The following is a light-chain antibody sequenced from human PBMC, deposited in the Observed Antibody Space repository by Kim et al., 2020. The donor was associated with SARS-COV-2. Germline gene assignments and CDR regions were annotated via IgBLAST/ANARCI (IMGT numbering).Light chain of an antibody. J-gene: IGLJ2*01. CDR2: YDD. CDR1: SSNIGNNA. V-gene: IGLV1-36*01. Sequence: RQRVTISCSGSSSNIGNNAVNWYQQLPGKAPKLLIYYDDLLPSGVSDRFSGSKSGTSASLAISGLQSEDEADYYCAAWDDSLNGPVFGGGTPLTVL. CDR3: AAWDDSLNGPV.